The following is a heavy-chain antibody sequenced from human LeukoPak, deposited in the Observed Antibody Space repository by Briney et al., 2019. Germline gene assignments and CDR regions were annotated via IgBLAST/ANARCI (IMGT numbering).Heavy chain of an antibody. J-gene: IGHJ4*02. Sequence: GGSLRLSCAASGFTVSSNYMSWVRQAPGKGLEWVSVIYSGGSTYYADSVKGRVTISRDNSKNTLYLQMNSLRAEDTAVYYCARDLGYSYGYVYWGQGTLVTVSS. V-gene: IGHV3-53*01. CDR1: GFTVSSNY. CDR2: IYSGGST. D-gene: IGHD5-18*01. CDR3: ARDLGYSYGYVY.